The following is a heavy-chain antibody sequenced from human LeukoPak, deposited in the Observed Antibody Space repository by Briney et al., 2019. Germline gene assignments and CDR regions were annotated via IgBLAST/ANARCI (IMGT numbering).Heavy chain of an antibody. CDR2: ISGSGGST. J-gene: IGHJ4*02. D-gene: IGHD2-8*01. CDR1: GFTLSSYG. Sequence: GGSLRLSCAASGFTLSSYGMSWVRQAPGKGLEWVSAISGSGGSTYYADSVKGRFTISRDNSKTTLFLHMNGLRAEDTAVYYCAKDPDCTSGVCYTFFDYWGQGTLVTVSS. CDR3: AKDPDCTSGVCYTFFDY. V-gene: IGHV3-23*01.